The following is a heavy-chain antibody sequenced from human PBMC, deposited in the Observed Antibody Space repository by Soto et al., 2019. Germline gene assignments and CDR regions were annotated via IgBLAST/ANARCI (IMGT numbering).Heavy chain of an antibody. Sequence: QVQLQESGPGLVKPSETLSLTCTISGGPMSNYYCSWFRQPPGQGLEWIGYMGYDGYTSYNPALRGRVTVSLDTSDHQVSVSRRSVTAADTAPYYCARQVFGPLHGLVDVWGQGTTVTVSS. D-gene: IGHD3-10*02. J-gene: IGHJ6*02. V-gene: IGHV4-59*08. CDR1: GGPMSNYY. CDR3: ARQVFGPLHGLVDV. CDR2: MGYDGYT.